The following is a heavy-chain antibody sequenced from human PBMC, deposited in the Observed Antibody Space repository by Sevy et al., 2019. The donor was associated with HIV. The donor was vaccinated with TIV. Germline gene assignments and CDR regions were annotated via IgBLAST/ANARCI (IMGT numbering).Heavy chain of an antibody. J-gene: IGHJ6*02. CDR3: ARESYYGPGSHYQTPRTSILYYYGMDV. Sequence: GGSLRLSCAASGFTFDDYGMSWVRQAPGKGLEWVSGINWNGGSTGYADSVKGRFTISRDNAKNSLYLQMNSLRAEDTALYHCARESYYGPGSHYQTPRTSILYYYGMDVWGQGTTVTVSS. D-gene: IGHD3-10*01. V-gene: IGHV3-20*01. CDR2: INWNGGST. CDR1: GFTFDDYG.